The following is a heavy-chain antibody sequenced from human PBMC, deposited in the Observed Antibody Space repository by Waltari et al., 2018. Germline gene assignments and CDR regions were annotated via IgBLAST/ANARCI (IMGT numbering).Heavy chain of an antibody. J-gene: IGHJ3*02. CDR3: ARGSGYCGGDCYSAAFDI. Sequence: QVQLVQSGAEVKKPGSSVKVSCKASGGTFSSYAISWVRQAPGQGLEWMGGILPIFGTANYAQKFQGRVTITTDESTSPAYMELSSLRSEDTAVYYCARGSGYCGGDCYSAAFDIWGQGTMVTVSS. CDR2: ILPIFGTA. V-gene: IGHV1-69*05. D-gene: IGHD2-21*01. CDR1: GGTFSSYA.